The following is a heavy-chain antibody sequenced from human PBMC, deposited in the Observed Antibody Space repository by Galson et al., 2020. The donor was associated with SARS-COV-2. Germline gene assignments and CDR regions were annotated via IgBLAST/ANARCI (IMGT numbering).Heavy chain of an antibody. CDR2: ISSSSSTI. CDR1: GFTFSSYS. J-gene: IGHJ4*02. V-gene: IGHV3-48*01. CDR3: AVEGGYSYGFFDY. Sequence: GESLKISCAASGFTFSSYSMNWVRQAPGKGLEWVSYISSSSSTIYYADSVKGRFTISRDNAKNSLYLQMNSLRAEDTAVYYCAVEGGYSYGFFDYWGQGTLVTVSS. D-gene: IGHD5-18*01.